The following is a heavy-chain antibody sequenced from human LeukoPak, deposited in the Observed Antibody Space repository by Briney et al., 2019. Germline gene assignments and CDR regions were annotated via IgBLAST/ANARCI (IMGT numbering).Heavy chain of an antibody. J-gene: IGHJ5*02. V-gene: IGHV4-39*07. CDR3: ARDPWGSNWFDP. CDR2: IYYSGST. CDR1: GGSISSSSYY. Sequence: SETLSLICTVSGGSISSSSYYWGWIRQPPGKGLEWIGSIYYSGSTYYNPSLKSRVTISVDTSKNQFSLKLSSVTAADTAVYYCARDPWGSNWFDPWGQGTLVTVSS. D-gene: IGHD7-27*01.